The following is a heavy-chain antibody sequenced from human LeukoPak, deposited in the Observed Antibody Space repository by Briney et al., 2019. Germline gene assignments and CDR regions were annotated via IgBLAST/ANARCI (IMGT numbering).Heavy chain of an antibody. D-gene: IGHD3-3*01. CDR3: ARHARFFGVVAHFDY. Sequence: SETLSLTCTVSGVSISSYYWSWIRQPPGKGREWIGYIYSSGSTNYNPSLKSRVTISVHTSKNQFSRKLSSVTAADTAVYYCARHARFFGVVAHFDYWGQGTLVTVSS. CDR2: IYSSGST. J-gene: IGHJ4*02. V-gene: IGHV4-4*09. CDR1: GVSISSYY.